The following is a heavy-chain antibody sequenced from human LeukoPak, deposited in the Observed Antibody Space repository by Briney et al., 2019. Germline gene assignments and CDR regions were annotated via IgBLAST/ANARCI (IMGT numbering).Heavy chain of an antibody. CDR1: GGSFSGYY. CDR3: ARWSYEYDSGSKFDY. CDR2: IYHSGST. J-gene: IGHJ4*02. D-gene: IGHD3-10*01. Sequence: PSETLSLTCAVYGGSFSGYYWSWIRQPPGKGLEWIGEIYHSGSTNYNPSLKSRVTISVDKSKNQFSLKLSSVTAADTAVYYCARWSYEYDSGSKFDYWGQGTLVTVSS. V-gene: IGHV4-34*01.